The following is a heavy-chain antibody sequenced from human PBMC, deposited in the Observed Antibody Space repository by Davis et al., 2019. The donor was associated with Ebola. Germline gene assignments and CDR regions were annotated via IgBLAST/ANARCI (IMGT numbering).Heavy chain of an antibody. CDR2: INVDGGEK. D-gene: IGHD1-26*01. CDR1: GFIFSNYW. J-gene: IGHJ5*02. Sequence: PGGSLRLSCTASGFIFSNYWMSWVRQAPGRGPEWVAIINVDGGEKYHLDSVKGRFTISRDNAKNTLYLQMNSLRAEDTAVYYCARDSGSYYQWFDPWGQGTLVTVSS. V-gene: IGHV3-7*01. CDR3: ARDSGSYYQWFDP.